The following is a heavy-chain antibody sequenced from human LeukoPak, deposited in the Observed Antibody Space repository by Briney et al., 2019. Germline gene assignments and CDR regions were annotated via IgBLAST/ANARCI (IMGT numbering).Heavy chain of an antibody. Sequence: PGGSLRLSCAASGFTFSNYWMGWVRQAPGRGLEWVANVRQDGSEKYYVDSVKGRFTISRDNSKNSLYLQTNSLRAEDTAVYYCARDTGGGASFDYWGQGTLVTVSS. J-gene: IGHJ4*02. CDR3: ARDTGGGASFDY. CDR2: VRQDGSEK. D-gene: IGHD1-14*01. V-gene: IGHV3-7*01. CDR1: GFTFSNYW.